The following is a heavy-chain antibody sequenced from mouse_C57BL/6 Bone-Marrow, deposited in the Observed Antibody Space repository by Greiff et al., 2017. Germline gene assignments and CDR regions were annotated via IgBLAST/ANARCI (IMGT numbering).Heavy chain of an antibody. D-gene: IGHD1-1*01. CDR2: IWWDDDK. CDR1: GFSLSTFGMG. J-gene: IGHJ4*01. CDR3: APPYGSSYAMDY. V-gene: IGHV8-8*01. Sequence: QVTLKESGPGILQPSQTLSLTCSFSGFSLSTFGMGVGWISQPSGQGLVWLAHIWWDDDKYYYPAMKNRLSISKDTSTKQVFLKIANVDTADTATYSCAPPYGSSYAMDYWGQGTSVTVPS.